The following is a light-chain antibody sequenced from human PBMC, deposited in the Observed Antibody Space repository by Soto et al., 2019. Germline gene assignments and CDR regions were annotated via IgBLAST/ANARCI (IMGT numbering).Light chain of an antibody. CDR3: AAWDDSLSGLV. Sequence: QPVLTQPPSASGTPGQRVTISCSGSRANIGSNTVSWYQQLPGTAPKLLIFSNNQRPSGVPDRFSGSKSGTSASLAITGLQSEHEADYYCAAWDDSLSGLVFGGGTKLTVL. CDR2: SNN. CDR1: RANIGSNT. V-gene: IGLV1-44*01. J-gene: IGLJ2*01.